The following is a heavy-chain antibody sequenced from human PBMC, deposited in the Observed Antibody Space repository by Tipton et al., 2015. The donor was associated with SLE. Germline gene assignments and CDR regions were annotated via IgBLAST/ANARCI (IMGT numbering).Heavy chain of an antibody. CDR1: HGSISSYY. J-gene: IGHJ4*02. V-gene: IGHV4-59*12. Sequence: LRLSCTVSHGSISSYYWSWIRQPPGKGLEWIGFSHYSGRTNYNPSLKSRVTISVDTSKNQFSLKLSSVTAADTAVYYCASRSNWGPFDYWGQGTLVTVSS. CDR3: ASRSNWGPFDY. D-gene: IGHD7-27*01. CDR2: SHYSGRT.